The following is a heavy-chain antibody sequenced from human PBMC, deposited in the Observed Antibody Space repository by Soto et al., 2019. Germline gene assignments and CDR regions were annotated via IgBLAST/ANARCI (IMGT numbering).Heavy chain of an antibody. CDR1: GGTFGNSA. CDR2: VIPIFRTP. Sequence: QVQLVQSGAEVKKPGSSVTVSCKASGGTFGNSAISWVRQAPGQGLEWMGGVIPIFRTPDYAQKFQVRVTITAEECTSTAYMELTSLRSEDTAVYYCARDKDRQQLGGNYYYGIDVWGQGTTVTVSS. D-gene: IGHD3-3*02. CDR3: ARDKDRQQLGGNYYYGIDV. J-gene: IGHJ6*02. V-gene: IGHV1-69*12.